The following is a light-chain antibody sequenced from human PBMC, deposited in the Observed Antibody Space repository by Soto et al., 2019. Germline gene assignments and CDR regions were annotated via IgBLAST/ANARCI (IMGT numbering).Light chain of an antibody. Sequence: DIQMTQSPCSLSASVGDRVTITCRASQSISSWLAWYQQKPGKAPKLLIYDASSLESGVPSRFSGSGSGTEFTLTISSLQPNDFATYYCQQYNSYSPWMFGQGTKVDIK. J-gene: IGKJ1*01. CDR3: QQYNSYSPWM. CDR2: DAS. V-gene: IGKV1-5*01. CDR1: QSISSW.